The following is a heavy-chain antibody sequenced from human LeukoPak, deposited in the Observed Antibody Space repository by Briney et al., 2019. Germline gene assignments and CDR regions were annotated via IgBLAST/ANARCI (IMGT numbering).Heavy chain of an antibody. Sequence: GRSLRLSCAASGFTFSSYGMHGVRQAPGKGLEWVAVIWYGGSNKYYADSVKRRFTISRDNSKNRLYLQMNSLRAEDTAVYYCARDGGGATHYYGSGSYYFNGMDVWGKGTTVTVSS. CDR2: IWYGGSNK. V-gene: IGHV3-33*01. CDR3: ARDGGGATHYYGSGSYYFNGMDV. CDR1: GFTFSSYG. D-gene: IGHD3-10*01. J-gene: IGHJ6*04.